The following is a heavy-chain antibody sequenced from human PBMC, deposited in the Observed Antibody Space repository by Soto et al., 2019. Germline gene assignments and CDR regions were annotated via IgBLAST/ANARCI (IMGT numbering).Heavy chain of an antibody. CDR3: ARDRDFVSRYCDWPDAFDV. CDR2: IRSKAYGGTT. V-gene: IGHV3-49*01. Sequence: SLRLSGLACGFSFGHHAMSWLRQAQGKGLEWGGFIRSKAYGGTTEYNASVKGRFTISRDDSKRVAYLQLNSLKTEDTAVYHSARDRDFVSRYCDWPDAFDVWGQG. J-gene: IGHJ3*01. D-gene: IGHD3-9*01. CDR1: GFSFGHHA.